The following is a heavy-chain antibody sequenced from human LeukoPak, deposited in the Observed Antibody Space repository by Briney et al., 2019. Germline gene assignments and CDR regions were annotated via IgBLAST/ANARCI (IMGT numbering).Heavy chain of an antibody. J-gene: IGHJ4*02. CDR1: GGSISSSSYY. D-gene: IGHD3-9*01. CDR3: ARGSRPVYNLLTGKRYFDY. Sequence: PSETLSLTCTVSGGSISSSSYYWGRIRQPPGKGLEWIGSIYYSGSTYYNPSLKSRVTISVDTSKNQFSLKLSSVTAADTAVYYCARGSRPVYNLLTGKRYFDYWGQGTLLTVSS. V-gene: IGHV4-39*07. CDR2: IYYSGST.